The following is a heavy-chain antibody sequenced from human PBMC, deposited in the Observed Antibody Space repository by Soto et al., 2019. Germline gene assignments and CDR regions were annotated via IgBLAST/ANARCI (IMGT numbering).Heavy chain of an antibody. V-gene: IGHV3-48*02. D-gene: IGHD3-16*01. CDR3: AREGGVLNWFDP. CDR2: ISSSSSTI. J-gene: IGHJ5*02. Sequence: EVQLVESGGGLVQPGGSLRLSCAASGFTFSSYSMNWVRQAPGKGLEWVSYISSSSSTIYYADSVKGRFTISRDNAKNSLDLQMNSLRDEDTAVYYCAREGGVLNWFDPWGQGTLGTVSS. CDR1: GFTFSSYS.